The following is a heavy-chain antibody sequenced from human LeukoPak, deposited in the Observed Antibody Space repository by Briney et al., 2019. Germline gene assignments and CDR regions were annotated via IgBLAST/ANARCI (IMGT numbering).Heavy chain of an antibody. CDR3: ARGVLLWFGDGYYFDY. CDR2: IYYSGTT. D-gene: IGHD3-10*01. V-gene: IGHV4-31*03. Sequence: PSETLSLTCTVSGGSISSGGYYWSWIRQHPGKGLEWIGYIYYSGTTNYNPSLKSRVTISVDTSKNQSSLKLSSVTAADTAVYYCARGVLLWFGDGYYFDYWGQGTLVTVSS. J-gene: IGHJ4*02. CDR1: GGSISSGGYY.